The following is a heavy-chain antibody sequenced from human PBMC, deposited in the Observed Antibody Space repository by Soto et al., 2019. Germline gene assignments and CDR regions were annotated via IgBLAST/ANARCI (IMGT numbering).Heavy chain of an antibody. CDR1: GFTVSSCA. Sequence: EMQLLESGGGLVQRGGSLRLACAASGFTVSSCAMSWVRQAPGKGLEWVSVIFGSGGGTFYVDSVKGRFTVSRDNSKDTLYLQMNSLRADDTAVYFCATSSSSTTTPYFDYWGQGTLVTVSS. J-gene: IGHJ4*02. V-gene: IGHV3-23*01. CDR3: ATSSSSTTTPYFDY. D-gene: IGHD1-1*01. CDR2: IFGSGGGT.